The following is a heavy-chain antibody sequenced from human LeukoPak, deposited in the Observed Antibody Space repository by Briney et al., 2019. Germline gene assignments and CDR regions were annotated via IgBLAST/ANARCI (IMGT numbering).Heavy chain of an antibody. J-gene: IGHJ4*02. Sequence: GGSLRLSCAASGFTANNNYMIWVRQAPGKGLEWVSVIYDDETTYYADSVKGRFAISRDNSKNTLYLQMDSLRAEDTAVYYCARREINGYYLYWGQGTLVTVSS. CDR3: ARREINGYYLY. V-gene: IGHV3-53*01. D-gene: IGHD3-22*01. CDR2: IYDDETT. CDR1: GFTANNNY.